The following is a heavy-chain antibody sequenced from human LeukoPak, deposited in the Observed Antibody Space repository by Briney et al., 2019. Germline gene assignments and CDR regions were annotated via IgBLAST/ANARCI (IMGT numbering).Heavy chain of an antibody. CDR1: GFTFSSYS. J-gene: IGHJ4*02. Sequence: PGGSLRLSCGASGFTFSSYSMNWVRQAPGKGLEWVSSISSSSSYIYYADSVKGRFTISRDNAKNSLYLQMNSLRAEDTAVYYCARDVGRYGGNPGFDYWGQGTLVTVSS. D-gene: IGHD4-23*01. V-gene: IGHV3-21*01. CDR2: ISSSSSYI. CDR3: ARDVGRYGGNPGFDY.